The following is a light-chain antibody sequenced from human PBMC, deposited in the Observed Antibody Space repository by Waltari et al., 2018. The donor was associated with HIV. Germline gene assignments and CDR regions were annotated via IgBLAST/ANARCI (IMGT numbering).Light chain of an antibody. CDR2: DNN. V-gene: IGLV1-51*01. Sequence: QSVLTQPLSVSAAPGAKLPISFSASNSTIGNGYLHWYQHLPGAAPKLLIYDNNKRPSGIPDRFSGSKSGTSATLDITGLQTGDEADYYCGTWDRTLSGGVFGGGTKLTVL. CDR1: NSTIGNGY. J-gene: IGLJ3*02. CDR3: GTWDRTLSGGV.